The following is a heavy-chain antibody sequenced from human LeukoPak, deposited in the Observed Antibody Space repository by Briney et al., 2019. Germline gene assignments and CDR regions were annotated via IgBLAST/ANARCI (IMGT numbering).Heavy chain of an antibody. D-gene: IGHD6-19*01. J-gene: IGHJ4*02. CDR1: GGSISNSSYY. CDR3: AGGIAVAPPDY. CDR2: IYYSGST. V-gene: IGHV4-39*01. Sequence: PSETLSLTCTVSGGSISNSSYYWGWIRQPPGKGLEWIGSIYYSGSTYYNPSLKSRVTISVDTSKNQFSLKLSSVTAADTAVYYCAGGIAVAPPDYWGQGTLVTVSS.